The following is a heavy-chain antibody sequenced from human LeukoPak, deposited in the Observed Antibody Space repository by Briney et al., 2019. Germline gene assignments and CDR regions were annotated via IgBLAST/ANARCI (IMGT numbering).Heavy chain of an antibody. J-gene: IGHJ4*02. CDR1: GFTVSSNY. Sequence: PGGSLRLSSAASGFTVSSNYRSWVRQAPGKGLEWVSVIYSGGSTYYADSVKGRFTISRDNSKNTLYLQMNSLRAEDTAVYYCARSAHTFSILTGYEFDYWGEATLVTVSS. CDR3: ARSAHTFSILTGYEFDY. CDR2: IYSGGST. V-gene: IGHV3-53*01. D-gene: IGHD3-9*01.